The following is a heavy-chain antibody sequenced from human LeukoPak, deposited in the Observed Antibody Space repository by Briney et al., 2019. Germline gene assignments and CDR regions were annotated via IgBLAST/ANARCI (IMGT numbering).Heavy chain of an antibody. CDR3: ARQRVPAAIRFDY. V-gene: IGHV5-51*01. J-gene: IGHJ4*02. CDR2: IYPGDSDT. CDR1: GYSFTSYW. D-gene: IGHD2-2*02. Sequence: GESLKISFKGSGYSFTSYWISWVRQMPGKGLEWMGIIYPGDSDTRYSPSFQGQVTISADKSISTAYLQWSSLKASDTAMYYCARQRVPAAIRFDYWGQGTLVTVSS.